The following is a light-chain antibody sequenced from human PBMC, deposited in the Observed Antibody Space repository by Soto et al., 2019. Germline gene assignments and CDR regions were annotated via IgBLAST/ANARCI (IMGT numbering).Light chain of an antibody. CDR2: DAS. J-gene: IGKJ2*01. CDR3: QQRSNWPPYT. CDR1: QSVSSF. V-gene: IGKV3-11*01. Sequence: EIVLTQSPATLSLSPGERATLSCKASQSVSSFLAWYQQKPGQAPRLLIYDASNRATGIPARFSGSGSGTDFTPTTSSLQPEDVSVYYCQQRSNWPPYTFGQGTKLEIK.